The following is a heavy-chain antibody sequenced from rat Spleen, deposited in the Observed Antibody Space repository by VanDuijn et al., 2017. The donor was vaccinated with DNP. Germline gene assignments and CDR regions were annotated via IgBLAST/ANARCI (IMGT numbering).Heavy chain of an antibody. Sequence: EVQLVESGGDLVQPGRSLKLSCASSGFTFSDYYMAWVRQAPTKGLECVAYIGYDGGSTYYGDSVRGRFTISRDNAKNTLYLQMNSLRSEDMATYYCVRWNSGHFDYWGQGVMVPVSS. D-gene: IGHD4-3*01. CDR1: GFTFSDYY. V-gene: IGHV5-22*01. J-gene: IGHJ2*01. CDR2: IGYDGGST. CDR3: VRWNSGHFDY.